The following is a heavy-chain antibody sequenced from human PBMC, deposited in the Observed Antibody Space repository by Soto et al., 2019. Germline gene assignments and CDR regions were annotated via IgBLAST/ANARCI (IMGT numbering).Heavy chain of an antibody. J-gene: IGHJ4*02. Sequence: QVQLVQSGAEVKKPGSSVKVSCKASGGTFSSYTISWVRQAPGQGLEWMGRIIPILGIANYAQKFQGRVTITADKSTSTAYMELSSLRSEVTAVYYCARRRGYSYGLYYFDYWGQGTLVTVSS. CDR2: IIPILGIA. D-gene: IGHD5-18*01. CDR3: ARRRGYSYGLYYFDY. V-gene: IGHV1-69*02. CDR1: GGTFSSYT.